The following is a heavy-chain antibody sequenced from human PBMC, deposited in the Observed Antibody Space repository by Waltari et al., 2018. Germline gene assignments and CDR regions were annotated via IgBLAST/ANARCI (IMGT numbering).Heavy chain of an antibody. CDR3: VREQQLVRYTDEAFDI. D-gene: IGHD6-13*01. J-gene: IGHJ3*02. CDR1: AYTFSSYY. Sequence: QVQLVPAGAEVKKAGASGKLSCKASAYTFSSYYIPWGRPGPGQGLVWMGWINCNNGDRKYAQKFQGRVTMTSDTPISTAYMDLSGLISDDTAVYYCVREQQLVRYTDEAFDIWGQGTVVTVSS. CDR2: INCNNGDR. V-gene: IGHV1-2*02.